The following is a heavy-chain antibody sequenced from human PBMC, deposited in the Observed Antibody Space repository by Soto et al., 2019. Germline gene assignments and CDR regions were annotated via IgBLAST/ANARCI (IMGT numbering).Heavy chain of an antibody. D-gene: IGHD6-13*01. CDR2: ISGSGGST. J-gene: IGHJ4*02. CDR1: GFTFSSYA. CDR3: AKDQGSSCYTQHDY. Sequence: GGSLRLSCAASGFTFSSYAMSWVRQAPGKGLEWVSAISGSGGSTYYADSVKGRFTISRDNSKNTLYLQMNSLRAEDTAVYYCAKDQGSSCYTQHDYWGQGTLVTVS. V-gene: IGHV3-23*01.